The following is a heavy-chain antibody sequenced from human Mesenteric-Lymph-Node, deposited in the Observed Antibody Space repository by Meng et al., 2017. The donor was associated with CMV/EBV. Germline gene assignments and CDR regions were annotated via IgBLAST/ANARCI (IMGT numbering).Heavy chain of an antibody. CDR1: GGSISSGDYY. Sequence: SETLSLTCTVSGGSISSGDYYWSWIRQPPGKGLEWIGFIYYSGSTNYNPSLKSRITMSVDTSKNQFSLKLSSVTAADTAIYYCARDRRYGANSIADYWGQGTLVTVSS. J-gene: IGHJ4*02. D-gene: IGHD4-23*01. CDR2: IYYSGST. V-gene: IGHV4-61*08. CDR3: ARDRRYGANSIADY.